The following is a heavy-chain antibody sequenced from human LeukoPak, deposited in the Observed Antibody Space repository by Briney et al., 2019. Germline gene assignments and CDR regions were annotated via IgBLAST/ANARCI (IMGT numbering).Heavy chain of an antibody. D-gene: IGHD1-1*01. Sequence: GGSLRLSCAACGFTFVNYGMHWVRQAPGKGLEWVAVIWDDGSNEYYADSVKGRFTIFRDNRRNTLYLQMNSLRAEDTAVYSCARDHSGTQDYWGQGTLVTVSS. J-gene: IGHJ4*02. CDR3: ARDHSGTQDY. V-gene: IGHV3-33*01. CDR2: IWDDGSNE. CDR1: GFTFVNYG.